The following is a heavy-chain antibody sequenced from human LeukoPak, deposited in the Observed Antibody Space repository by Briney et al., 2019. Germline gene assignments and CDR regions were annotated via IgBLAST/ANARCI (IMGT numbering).Heavy chain of an antibody. J-gene: IGHJ4*02. CDR3: ASNYYDSSGNY. CDR2: IYYSGSM. CDR1: GGSISSGSYY. Sequence: SETLSLTCTVSGGSISSGSYYWSWIRQPPGKGLEWIGYIYYSGSMNYNPSLKSRVTISVYTSKNQFSLKLSSVTAADTAVYYCASNYYDSSGNYWGQGTLVTVSS. V-gene: IGHV4-61*01. D-gene: IGHD3-22*01.